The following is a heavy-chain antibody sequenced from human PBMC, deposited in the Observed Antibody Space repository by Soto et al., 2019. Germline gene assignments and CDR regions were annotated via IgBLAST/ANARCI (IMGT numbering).Heavy chain of an antibody. J-gene: IGHJ4*02. CDR1: GFTFSSYA. D-gene: IGHD3-10*01. V-gene: IGHV3-30-3*01. CDR3: ARESYYGSGSYFPTAFDY. CDR2: ISYDGSNK. Sequence: QVQLVGSGGGVVQPGRSLRLSCAASGFTFSSYAMRWVRQAPGKGLEWVAAISYDGSNKYYADSVKGRFTISRDNSKNTLYLQMNSLRAEDTAVYYCARESYYGSGSYFPTAFDYWGQGTLVTVSS.